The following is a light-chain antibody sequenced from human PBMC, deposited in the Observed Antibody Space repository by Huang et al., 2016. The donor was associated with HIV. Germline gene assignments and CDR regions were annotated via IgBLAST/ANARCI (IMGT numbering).Light chain of an antibody. J-gene: IGKJ1*01. V-gene: IGKV4-1*01. CDR3: HQYYATGT. CDR1: QSLLYSSNNKNY. Sequence: DIVMTQSPDSLAVSLGERATINCKSSQSLLYSSNNKNYLAWYQQKPGQPQKLLIYGATTRESGVPDRFSGSGSETDFTLTISSLQAEDVAVYYCHQYYATGTFGQETKVEI. CDR2: GAT.